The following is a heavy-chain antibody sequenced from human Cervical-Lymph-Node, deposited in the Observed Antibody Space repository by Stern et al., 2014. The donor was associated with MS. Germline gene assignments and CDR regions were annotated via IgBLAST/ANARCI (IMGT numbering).Heavy chain of an antibody. V-gene: IGHV2-26*01. J-gene: IGHJ5*02. CDR1: GFSLSNARMG. CDR3: ARILVEMATISWFDP. CDR2: IFSNDEK. Sequence: QVTLRESGPVLVKPTETLTLTCTVSGFSLSNARMGVSWIRQPPGKALEWLAHIFSNDEKSYSTSLKSRLPISKDTSKSQVVLTMTNMDPVDTATYYCARILVEMATISWFDPWGQGTLVTVSS. D-gene: IGHD5-24*01.